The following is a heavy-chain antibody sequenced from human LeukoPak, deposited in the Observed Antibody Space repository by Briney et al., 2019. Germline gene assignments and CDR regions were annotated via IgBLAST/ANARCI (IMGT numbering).Heavy chain of an antibody. CDR2: INPGGST. D-gene: IGHD2-15*01. V-gene: IGHV4-34*01. CDR3: AREDCSGGDCTSFDY. Sequence: NTSETLSLTCAVYGGTFSGYYWSWIRQSPGKGLEWIGEINPGGSTNYNPSLESRVIISVDASKNQFSLKTDSVSAADTAVYYCAREDCSGGDCTSFDYWGQGTLVTVSS. CDR1: GGTFSGYY. J-gene: IGHJ4*02.